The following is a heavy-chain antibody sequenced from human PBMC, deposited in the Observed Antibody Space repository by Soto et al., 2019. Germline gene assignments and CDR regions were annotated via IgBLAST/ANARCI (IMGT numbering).Heavy chain of an antibody. V-gene: IGHV4-34*01. J-gene: IGHJ3*02. D-gene: IGHD1-1*01. CDR2: MSHSGGT. CDR3: ARVERGSATTVVDAFDI. CDR1: GGFVTSGSYY. Sequence: QVQLQQWGAGLLKPSETLSLTCAVYGGFVTSGSYYWSWIRQPPGKGLEWIGEMSHSGGTHFNPSLKSRVTIPVDTSKHQFSLKRRSLTAADTALYYCARVERGSATTVVDAFDIWGPGTMVTVSS.